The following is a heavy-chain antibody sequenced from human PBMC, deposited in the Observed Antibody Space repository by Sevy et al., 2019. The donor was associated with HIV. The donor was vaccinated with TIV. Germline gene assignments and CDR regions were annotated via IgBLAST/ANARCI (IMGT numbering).Heavy chain of an antibody. CDR1: GGTFSSYG. V-gene: IGHV1-69*13. J-gene: IGHJ4*02. CDR3: ARGGGNGWYYFDY. Sequence: ASVKVSCKASGGTFSSYGISWVRQAPGQGLEWMGGISPILGTVNYAQKFQGRVTITADESTKTAYMELSSLGSEDTSVYYCARGGGNGWYYFDYWGQETLVTVSS. D-gene: IGHD6-19*01. CDR2: ISPILGTV.